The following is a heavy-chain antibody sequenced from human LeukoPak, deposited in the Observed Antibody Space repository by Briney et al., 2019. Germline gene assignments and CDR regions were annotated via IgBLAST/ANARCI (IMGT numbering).Heavy chain of an antibody. CDR3: AKRGAYYYDSKYGMDV. D-gene: IGHD3-22*01. CDR1: GFTFSRHG. V-gene: IGHV3-30*02. CDR2: IRYDGSDK. J-gene: IGHJ6*02. Sequence: GGSLRLSCVASGFTFSRHGIHWVRQAPGKGLEWVAFIRYDGSDKYYADSVRDRFTISRDNSKNTLYLQMNSLRAEDTAVYYCAKRGAYYYDSKYGMDVWGQGTTVTVSS.